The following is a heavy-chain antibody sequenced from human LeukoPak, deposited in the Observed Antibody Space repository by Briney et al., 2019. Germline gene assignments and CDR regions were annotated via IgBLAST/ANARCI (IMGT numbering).Heavy chain of an antibody. J-gene: IGHJ4*02. CDR3: AKDSMYISSCPDY. CDR1: GFTFSSYG. CDR2: ISYDGSNK. Sequence: GGSLRLSCAASGFTFSSYGMHWVRQAPGKGLEWVAVISYDGSNKYYADSVKGRFTISRDNSKNTLYLQMNSLRAEDTAVYYCAKDSMYISSCPDYWGQGTLVTVSS. V-gene: IGHV3-30*18. D-gene: IGHD6-6*01.